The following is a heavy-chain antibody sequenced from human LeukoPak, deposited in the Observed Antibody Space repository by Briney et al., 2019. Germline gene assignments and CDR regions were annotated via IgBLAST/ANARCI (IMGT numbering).Heavy chain of an antibody. D-gene: IGHD3-10*01. Sequence: PSETLSLTCTVSGYSISSGYYWGWIRQSPGKGLEWIGSIYHSGNTYYNPSLKSRVTISVDTSKNQFSLKLSSVTAADTAIYYCAREWQYYPFEYWGQGTLVTVSS. V-gene: IGHV4-38-2*02. CDR3: AREWQYYPFEY. CDR2: IYHSGNT. J-gene: IGHJ4*02. CDR1: GYSISSGYY.